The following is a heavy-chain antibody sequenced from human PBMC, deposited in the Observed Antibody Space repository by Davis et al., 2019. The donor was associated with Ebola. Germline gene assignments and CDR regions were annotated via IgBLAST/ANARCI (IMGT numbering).Heavy chain of an antibody. CDR3: ARDPRGDPRSAFDI. V-gene: IGHV3-30*03. D-gene: IGHD2-21*02. J-gene: IGHJ3*02. CDR1: GFTFSSYG. Sequence: GGSLRLSCAASGFTFSSYGIHWVRQAPGKGLEWVAVISYDGSNKYYADSVKGRFTISRDNSKNTLYLQMNSLRTDDTAVYYCARDPRGDPRSAFDIWGQGTMVTVSS. CDR2: ISYDGSNK.